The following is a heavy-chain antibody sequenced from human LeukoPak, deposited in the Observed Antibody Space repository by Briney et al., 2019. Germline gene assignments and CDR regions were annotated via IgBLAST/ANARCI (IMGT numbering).Heavy chain of an antibody. D-gene: IGHD2-15*01. Sequence: GGSLSLSCAASGFTFSDYSMHWVRQAPGKGPNWVAFIRYDGNNKYYAASVKGRFTISRDNSKNMLYLEMNSLSTEDTAVYYCAKVRYCSGVNCYPDDNWGQGTLVTVSS. CDR1: GFTFSDYS. J-gene: IGHJ4*02. CDR3: AKVRYCSGVNCYPDDN. CDR2: IRYDGNNK. V-gene: IGHV3-30*02.